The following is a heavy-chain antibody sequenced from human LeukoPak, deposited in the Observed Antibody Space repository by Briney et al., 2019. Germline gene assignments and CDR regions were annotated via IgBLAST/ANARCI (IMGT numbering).Heavy chain of an antibody. D-gene: IGHD3-10*01. CDR2: ISYDGSNK. CDR3: AKGAVRGVIIND. J-gene: IGHJ4*02. Sequence: GGSLRLSCAASGFTFNTYWMTWVRQAPGKGLEWVAVISYDGSNKYYADSVKGRFTISRDNSKNTLYLQMNSLRAEDTAVYYCAKGAVRGVIINDWGQGTLVTVSS. V-gene: IGHV3-30*18. CDR1: GFTFNTYW.